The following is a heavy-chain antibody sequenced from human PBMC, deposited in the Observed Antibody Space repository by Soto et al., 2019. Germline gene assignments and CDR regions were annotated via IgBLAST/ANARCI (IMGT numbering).Heavy chain of an antibody. CDR1: GGSFSGYY. D-gene: IGHD6-6*01. Sequence: SSETLSLTCAVYGGSFSGYYWSWIRQPPGKGLEWIGEINHSGSTNYNPSLKSRVTISVDTSKNQFSLKLSSVTAADTAVYYCARARGIAARPGYYYGMDVWGQGTTVTVS. J-gene: IGHJ6*02. CDR2: INHSGST. V-gene: IGHV4-34*01. CDR3: ARARGIAARPGYYYGMDV.